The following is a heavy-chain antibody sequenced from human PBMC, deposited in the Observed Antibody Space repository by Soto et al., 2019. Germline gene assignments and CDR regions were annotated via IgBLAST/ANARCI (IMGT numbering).Heavy chain of an antibody. CDR2: IIPIFGTA. CDR3: ARDWYGRDGNWFDP. D-gene: IGHD4-17*01. V-gene: IGHV1-69*12. J-gene: IGHJ5*02. CDR1: GGTFSSYA. Sequence: QVQLVQSGAEVKKPGSSVKVSCKASGGTFSSYAISWVRQAPGQGLEWMGGIIPIFGTANYAQKFQGRVTXXAXEXKSTAYMELSSLRSEDTAVYYCARDWYGRDGNWFDPWGQGTLVTVSS.